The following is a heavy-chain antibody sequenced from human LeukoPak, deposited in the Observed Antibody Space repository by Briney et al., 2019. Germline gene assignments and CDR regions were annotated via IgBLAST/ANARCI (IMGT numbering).Heavy chain of an antibody. J-gene: IGHJ5*02. V-gene: IGHV3-15*01. CDR2: IRSETYGGTT. CDR3: TTDLGGYFSGGSCYTGLYNCFDP. D-gene: IGHD2-15*01. Sequence: GGSLRLSCAASGFPFYTAWMNWVRQAPGKGLEWVARIRSETYGGTTEYTAPVKGRFTISRDDSRNTLYLQMDSLKTEDTAVYYCTTDLGGYFSGGSCYTGLYNCFDPWGQGTLVTVSS. CDR1: GFPFYTAW.